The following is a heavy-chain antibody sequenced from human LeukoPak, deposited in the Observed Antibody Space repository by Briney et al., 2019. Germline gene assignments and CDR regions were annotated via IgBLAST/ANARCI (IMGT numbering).Heavy chain of an antibody. CDR3: ARLKPLWSNYFDH. J-gene: IGHJ4*02. CDR1: GFTFSSYW. CDR2: IKQDGSEK. V-gene: IGHV3-7*01. Sequence: GGSLRLSCAASGFTFSSYWMSWVRQAPGKGLEWVANIKQDGSEKYYVDSVKGRFTISRDNAKNSLYLQMNSLRAEDTAVYYCARLKPLWSNYFDHWGQGTLVTVSS. D-gene: IGHD5-18*01.